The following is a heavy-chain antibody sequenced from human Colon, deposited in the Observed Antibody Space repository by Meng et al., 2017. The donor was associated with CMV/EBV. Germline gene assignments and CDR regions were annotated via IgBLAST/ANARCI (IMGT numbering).Heavy chain of an antibody. J-gene: IGHJ5*02. Sequence: GGSLRLSCAASGFSVSRNYVSWVRQGPGKGLEWLAVIYDTGSRYYADSVKGRFTVSRDESKNTVFLQMNNLRPEDTAVYYCARNRLECGGDCHFADSWGQGTLVTVSS. V-gene: IGHV3-53*01. CDR1: GFSVSRNY. D-gene: IGHD2-21*02. CDR2: IYDTGSR. CDR3: ARNRLECGGDCHFADS.